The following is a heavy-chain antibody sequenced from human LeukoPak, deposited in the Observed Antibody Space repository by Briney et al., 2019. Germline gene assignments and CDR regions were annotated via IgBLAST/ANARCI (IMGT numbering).Heavy chain of an antibody. CDR2: IYYSGST. CDR1: GGSISSGGYY. J-gene: IGHJ5*02. Sequence: SQTLSLTCTVSGGSISSGGYYWSWIRQHPGKGLEWIGFIYYSGSTYYNPSLKSRVTISIDTSKNQFSLKLSSVAAADTAVYYCARATGGAAAADFDPWGQGTLVTVSS. D-gene: IGHD6-13*01. CDR3: ARATGGAAAADFDP. V-gene: IGHV4-31*03.